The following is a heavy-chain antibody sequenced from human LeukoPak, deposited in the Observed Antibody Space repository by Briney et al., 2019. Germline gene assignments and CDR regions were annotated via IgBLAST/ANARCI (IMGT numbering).Heavy chain of an antibody. D-gene: IGHD3-10*01. V-gene: IGHV4-34*01. CDR2: INHSGST. CDR1: GGSFSDYY. CDR3: ARGPRLWFGESHYYYGMDV. J-gene: IGHJ6*02. Sequence: RSSETLSLTCAVYGGSFSDYYWSWIRQPPGKGLEWIGEINHSGSTNYNPSLKSRVTLSLDTSKNQFSLKLSSVTAADTAVYYCARGPRLWFGESHYYYGMDVWGQGTTVTVSS.